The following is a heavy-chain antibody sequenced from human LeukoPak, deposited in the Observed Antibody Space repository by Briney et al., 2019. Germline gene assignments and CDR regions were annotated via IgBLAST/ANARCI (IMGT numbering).Heavy chain of an antibody. D-gene: IGHD1-14*01. CDR1: GFTFDEYG. J-gene: IGHJ4*02. CDR2: LYSDGNT. CDR3: ARGVEPLAANTLAY. V-gene: IGHV3-53*01. Sequence: GGSLRLSCAASGFTFDEYGMNWVRQAPGKGLEWVSVLYSDGNTKYADSVQGRFTISRDNSKNTLYLEMNSLSPDDTAVYYCARGVEPLAANTLAYWGQGTLVTVSS.